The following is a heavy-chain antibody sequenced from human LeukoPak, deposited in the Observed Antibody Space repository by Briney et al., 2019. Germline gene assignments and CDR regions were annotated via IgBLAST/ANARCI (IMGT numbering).Heavy chain of an antibody. Sequence: GASVKVSCKASGGTFSGYAISWVRQAPGQGLEWMGGIIPIFGTANYAQKFQGRVTITTDESTSTAYMELSSLRSEDTAVYYCARVRESIFGVVTTWFDPWGQGTLVTVSS. CDR3: ARVRESIFGVVTTWFDP. CDR2: IIPIFGTA. D-gene: IGHD3-3*01. CDR1: GGTFSGYA. V-gene: IGHV1-69*05. J-gene: IGHJ5*02.